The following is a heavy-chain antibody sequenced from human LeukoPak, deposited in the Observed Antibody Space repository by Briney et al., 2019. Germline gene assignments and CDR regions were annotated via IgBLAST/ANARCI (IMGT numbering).Heavy chain of an antibody. J-gene: IGHJ4*02. D-gene: IGHD6-13*01. CDR3: AKSGIWSSYCFDN. CDR2: ISGNGDTT. Sequence: GGSLRLSCAASGFTFSGYAMSWVRQAPGKGLEWVSSISGNGDTTHYADSVKGRFTISRDNSKNTLYLQMNSLSVEDTAAYYCAKSGIWSSYCFDNWGQGTLITVSS. V-gene: IGHV3-23*01. CDR1: GFTFSGYA.